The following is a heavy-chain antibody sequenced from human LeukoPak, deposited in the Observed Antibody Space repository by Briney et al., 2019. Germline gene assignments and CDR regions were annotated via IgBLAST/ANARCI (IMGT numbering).Heavy chain of an antibody. CDR1: GLTFSRYG. CDR3: AKDPGVVVAATGWFDP. D-gene: IGHD2-15*01. J-gene: IGHJ5*02. V-gene: IGHV3-33*06. CDR2: MWYGGSNK. Sequence: GGSLTLSCAASGLTFSRYGMHWLRQAPGKGLEWVAVMWYGGSNKYYADSVKGRFTISRENSKNTLYLQMNSLRAEDTAVYYCAKDPGVVVAATGWFDPWGQGTLVTVSS.